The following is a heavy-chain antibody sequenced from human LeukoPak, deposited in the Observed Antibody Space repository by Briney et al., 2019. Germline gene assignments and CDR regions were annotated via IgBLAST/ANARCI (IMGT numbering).Heavy chain of an antibody. V-gene: IGHV3-11*01. J-gene: IGHJ4*02. CDR2: ISSSGSTI. D-gene: IGHD2-15*01. Sequence: PGGSLRLSCAASIFTFSDYYMSWIRQAPGKGLEWVSYISSSGSTIYYADSVKGRFTISRDNAKNSLYLQMNSLRAEDTTVYYCAKSYVVVVAAIPDYWGQGTLVTVSS. CDR3: AKSYVVVVAAIPDY. CDR1: IFTFSDYY.